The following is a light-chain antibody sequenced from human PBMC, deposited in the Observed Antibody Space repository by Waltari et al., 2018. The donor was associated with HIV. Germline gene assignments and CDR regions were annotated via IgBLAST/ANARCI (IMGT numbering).Light chain of an antibody. Sequence: QSALTQPPSASGSPGQSVTISCTGTSSDIGAYTFVSWYQHHPGKAPKLLIYGNSNRPSGVPDRFSGSKSGTSASLAITGLQAEDEADYYCQSYDSSLSGYVFGTGTKVTVL. V-gene: IGLV2-8*01. CDR2: GNS. J-gene: IGLJ1*01. CDR1: SSDIGAYTF. CDR3: QSYDSSLSGYV.